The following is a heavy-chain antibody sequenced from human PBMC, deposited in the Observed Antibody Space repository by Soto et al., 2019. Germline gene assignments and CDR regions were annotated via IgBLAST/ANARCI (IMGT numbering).Heavy chain of an antibody. V-gene: IGHV3-9*01. J-gene: IGHJ4*02. CDR1: GFTFDDYA. CDR2: ISWNSGNL. CDR3: AKGASTTVFAFNDY. D-gene: IGHD4-17*01. Sequence: EVQLVESGGGLVQPGRSLRLSCAASGFTFDDYAMHWVRQPPGKGLEWVSSISWNSGNLGYADFVKGRFTISRDNAKNSLYLQMNSLRGEDTALYYCAKGASTTVFAFNDYWGQGTLVNVSS.